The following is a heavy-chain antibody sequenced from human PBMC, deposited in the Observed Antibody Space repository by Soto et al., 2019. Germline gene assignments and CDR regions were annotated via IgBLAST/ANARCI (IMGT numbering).Heavy chain of an antibody. CDR2: LSGSSANT. CDR1: GFTFSSYV. CDR3: AKDKTLSSSWPYYFDY. J-gene: IGHJ4*02. D-gene: IGHD6-13*01. Sequence: GGSLRLSCTASGFTFSSYVMSWVRQAPGKGLEWVSALSGSSANTYYADSVKGRFTISRDNSKNTLYLQMNSLRAEDTAFYYCAKDKTLSSSWPYYFDYRGQGTLVTVSS. V-gene: IGHV3-23*01.